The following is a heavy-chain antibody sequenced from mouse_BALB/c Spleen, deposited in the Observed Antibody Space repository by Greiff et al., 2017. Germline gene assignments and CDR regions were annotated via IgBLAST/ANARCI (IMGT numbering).Heavy chain of an antibody. CDR2: ISNGGGST. V-gene: IGHV5-12-2*01. D-gene: IGHD4-1*02. CDR1: GFTFSSYT. Sequence: EVMLVESGGGLVQPGGSLKLSCAASGFTFSSYTMSWVRQTPEKRLEWVAYISNGGGSTYYPDTVKGRFTISRDNAKNTLYLQMSSLKSEDTAMYYCARSTGAWFAYWGQGTLVTVSA. J-gene: IGHJ3*01. CDR3: ARSTGAWFAY.